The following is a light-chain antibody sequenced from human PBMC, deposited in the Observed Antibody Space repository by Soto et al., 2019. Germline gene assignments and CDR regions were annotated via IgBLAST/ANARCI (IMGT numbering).Light chain of an antibody. CDR2: GAS. Sequence: EIVMTQSPATLSVSPGEGATVSWRASQSVSNNYLAWYQQTPGQAPRLLIYGASNRATGIPARFSGSRSGTDCTLTLSSIEPEDFAMYYCHQRNQFGQGTRLEIK. J-gene: IGKJ5*01. V-gene: IGKV3D-20*02. CDR1: QSVSNNY. CDR3: HQRNQ.